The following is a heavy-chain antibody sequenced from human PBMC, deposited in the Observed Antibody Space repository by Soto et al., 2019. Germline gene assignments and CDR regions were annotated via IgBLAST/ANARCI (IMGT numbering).Heavy chain of an antibody. CDR2: IYYSGST. V-gene: IGHV4-59*01. CDR3: ARYPAAQWVKGFMAFDI. D-gene: IGHD6-19*01. Sequence: SETLSLTCTVSGGSISSYYWSWIRQPPGKGLEWIGYIYYSGSTNYNPSLKSRVTISVDTSKNQFSLKLSSVTAADTAVYYCARYPAAQWVKGFMAFDIWGQGTVVTVSS. J-gene: IGHJ3*02. CDR1: GGSISSYY.